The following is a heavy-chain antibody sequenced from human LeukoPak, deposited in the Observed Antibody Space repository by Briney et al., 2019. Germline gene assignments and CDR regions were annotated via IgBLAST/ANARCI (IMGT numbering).Heavy chain of an antibody. J-gene: IGHJ4*02. CDR2: VYHSGST. V-gene: IGHV4-30-2*01. D-gene: IGHD3-3*01. CDR3: ARARGTETPSGVLIIPSYFDY. Sequence: KPSETLSLTCTVSGGSISSDGYYWSWIRQPPGKVLEWIGYVYHSGSTYYSPSLKSRVTMSLDGSKNQFSLRLTSVTAADTAVYYCARARGTETPSGVLIIPSYFDYWGQGTLVTVSS. CDR1: GGSISSDGYY.